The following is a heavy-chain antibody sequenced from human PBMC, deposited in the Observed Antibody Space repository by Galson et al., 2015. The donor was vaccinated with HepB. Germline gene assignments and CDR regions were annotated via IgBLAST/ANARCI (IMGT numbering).Heavy chain of an antibody. Sequence: SLRLSCAASGFTFSSYGMHWVRQAPGKGLEWVAVIWYDGSNKYYADSVKGRFTISRDNSKNTLYLQMNSLRAEDTAVYYCARDLRVYCSSTSCYGFDYWGQGTLVTVSS. D-gene: IGHD2-2*01. CDR1: GFTFSSYG. CDR2: IWYDGSNK. V-gene: IGHV3-33*01. CDR3: ARDLRVYCSSTSCYGFDY. J-gene: IGHJ4*02.